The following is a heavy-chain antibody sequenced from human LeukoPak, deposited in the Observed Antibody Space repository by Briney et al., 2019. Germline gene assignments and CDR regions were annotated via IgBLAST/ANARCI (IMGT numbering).Heavy chain of an antibody. J-gene: IGHJ6*02. V-gene: IGHV1-46*01. CDR3: ARRYCSGGSCYSGVFYYYYGVDV. D-gene: IGHD2-15*01. Sequence: GASVKVSCKASGYIFSDYYMHWVRQAPGQGLEWMGIINPSGGNTRYAQKFQGRVTMTRDTSTSTVYMELSSLRSEDTAVYYCARRYCSGGSCYSGVFYYYYGVDVWGQGTTVTVSS. CDR2: INPSGGNT. CDR1: GYIFSDYY.